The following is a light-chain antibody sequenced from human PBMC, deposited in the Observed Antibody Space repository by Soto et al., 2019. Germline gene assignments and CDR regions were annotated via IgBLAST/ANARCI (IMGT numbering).Light chain of an antibody. V-gene: IGKV1-39*01. CDR2: AAS. Sequence: DLQMTQFPSSLSASVGDNVTITCRASQSTSTYLNWYQQKPGKAPKLLIFAASSLQSGVPSRFSGSGSGTDFTLTISGLQPEDFSTYFCQQSYSISPYTFGQGTKLGIK. CDR1: QSTSTY. CDR3: QQSYSISPYT. J-gene: IGKJ2*01.